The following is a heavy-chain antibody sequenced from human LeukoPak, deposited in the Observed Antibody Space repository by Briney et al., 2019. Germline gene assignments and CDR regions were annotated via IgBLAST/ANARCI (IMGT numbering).Heavy chain of an antibody. CDR2: IYLNDDK. CDR3: AHRRRDTSVDY. D-gene: IGHD5-18*01. J-gene: IGHJ4*02. CDR1: GISLSTSGVG. Sequence: SGPTLVNPTQTLTLTCTFSGISLSTSGVGVGWVRQPPGKALEWLVFIYLNDDKRYSPSLRSRLTITKDTSKSQVVLTMTNMDPVDTATYYCAHRRRDTSVDYWGQGTLVTVSS. V-gene: IGHV2-5*01.